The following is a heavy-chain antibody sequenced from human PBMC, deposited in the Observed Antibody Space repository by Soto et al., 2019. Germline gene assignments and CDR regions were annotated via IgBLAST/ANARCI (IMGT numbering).Heavy chain of an antibody. CDR3: ARGQPYYDSTGYYPYYYRAMDV. CDR2: ISGSGGST. D-gene: IGHD3-22*01. Sequence: QPGGSLRLSCTASGFSFSSHAMNWVRQAPGKGLEWVSVISGSGGSTVYADSVKGRFTTSRDNSKTTLYLQMNSLRADDTAVYYGARGQPYYDSTGYYPYYYRAMDVWGQGTTVTVSS. CDR1: GFSFSSHA. J-gene: IGHJ6*02. V-gene: IGHV3-23*01.